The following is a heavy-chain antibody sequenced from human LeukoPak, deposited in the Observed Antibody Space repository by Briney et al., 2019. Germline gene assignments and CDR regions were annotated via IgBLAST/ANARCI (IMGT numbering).Heavy chain of an antibody. Sequence: GGSLRLPCAASEFTFVRYAMNWVRQAPGKGLEWVSYISSSSFKIGYADSVKGRFTISRDNSKNSLYLQMDSLRVEDTAVYYCVRDPSYGSSWYYYMDVWGKGTTVTVSS. V-gene: IGHV3-48*04. D-gene: IGHD6-13*01. CDR3: VRDPSYGSSWYYYMDV. CDR2: ISSSSFKI. J-gene: IGHJ6*03. CDR1: EFTFVRYA.